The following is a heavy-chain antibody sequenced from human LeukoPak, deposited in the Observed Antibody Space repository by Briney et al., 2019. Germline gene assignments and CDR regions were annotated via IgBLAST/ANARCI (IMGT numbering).Heavy chain of an antibody. CDR3: ARLRGIAARPAIGLEYYYYMDV. CDR2: IYYSGST. Sequence: PSETLSLTCTVSGVSISSSSYYWGWIRQPPGKGLEWIGSIYYSGSTYYNPSLKSRVTISVDTSKNHFSLKLSSVTAADAAVYYCARLRGIAARPAIGLEYYYYMDVWGKGTTVTVSS. J-gene: IGHJ6*03. V-gene: IGHV4-39*02. D-gene: IGHD6-6*01. CDR1: GVSISSSSYY.